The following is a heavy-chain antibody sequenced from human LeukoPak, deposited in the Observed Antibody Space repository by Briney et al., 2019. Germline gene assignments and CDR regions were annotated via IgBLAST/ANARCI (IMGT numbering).Heavy chain of an antibody. V-gene: IGHV3-30*18. CDR1: VFTSCIYG. J-gene: IGHJ4*02. CDR2: ISHDAKDD. D-gene: IGHD6-6*01. Sequence: GGSPRLSCAPSVFTSCIYGMHSVPAAPDKGLEWVAVISHDAKDDYFADSLKGRFTISRDNTKNTLSLQMNSLEPGDTAVYYCAKDRPPVPLDHWGQGILVIVSS. CDR3: AKDRPPVPLDH.